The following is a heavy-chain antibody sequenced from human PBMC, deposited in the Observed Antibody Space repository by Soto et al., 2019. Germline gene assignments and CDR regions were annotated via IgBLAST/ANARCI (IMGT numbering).Heavy chain of an antibody. CDR2: ISGSGANT. D-gene: IGHD3-22*01. CDR3: AKGWTYYYDNSGYYFDY. Sequence: WGSLRLACAASGFSFSSYAMSWVRQAPGKGLEWVSSISGSGANTYYADSVKGRFTLSRDSSRNTLYLQMNSLRAEDTAVYYCAKGWTYYYDNSGYYFDYWGQGTLVTVYS. J-gene: IGHJ4*02. CDR1: GFSFSSYA. V-gene: IGHV3-23*01.